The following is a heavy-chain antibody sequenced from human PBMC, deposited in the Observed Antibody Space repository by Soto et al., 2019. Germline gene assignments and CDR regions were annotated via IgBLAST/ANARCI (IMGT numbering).Heavy chain of an antibody. Sequence: GGSLRLSYAASGFTFSSYWMHWVRQAPGKGLVWVSRINSDGSSTSYADSVKGRFTISRDNAKNTLYLQMNSLRAEDTAVYYCARGVFHYYYGMDVWGQGTTVTVSS. J-gene: IGHJ6*02. CDR1: GFTFSSYW. CDR2: INSDGSST. D-gene: IGHD2-21*01. V-gene: IGHV3-74*01. CDR3: ARGVFHYYYGMDV.